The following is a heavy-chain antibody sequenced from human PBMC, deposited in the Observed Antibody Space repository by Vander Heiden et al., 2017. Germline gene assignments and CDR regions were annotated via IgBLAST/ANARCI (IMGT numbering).Heavy chain of an antibody. J-gene: IGHJ4*02. CDR1: GFTFDDYA. Sequence: EVQLVESGGGLVQPGRSLRLSCAAPGFTFDDYAMHWVRQAPGKGLEWVSGISWNSGSIGYADSVKGRFTISRDNAKNSLYLQMNSLRAEDTALYYCAKGPDYYDSSGYYYYFDYWGQGTLVTVSS. CDR2: ISWNSGSI. D-gene: IGHD3-22*01. CDR3: AKGPDYYDSSGYYYYFDY. V-gene: IGHV3-9*01.